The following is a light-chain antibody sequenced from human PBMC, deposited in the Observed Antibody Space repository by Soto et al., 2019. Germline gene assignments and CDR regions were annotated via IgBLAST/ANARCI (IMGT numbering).Light chain of an antibody. Sequence: EIVLTQYPATLSFSPGEKNTLSCTASQSVNSYLAWYQQKTGQAPRLLIDDASNRATGIPARFSGSGSGTDFTLTISSLEPEDFAVYDCQQHSNSPYTFGQGTKVEIK. CDR1: QSVNSY. V-gene: IGKV3-11*01. CDR2: DAS. J-gene: IGKJ2*01. CDR3: QQHSNSPYT.